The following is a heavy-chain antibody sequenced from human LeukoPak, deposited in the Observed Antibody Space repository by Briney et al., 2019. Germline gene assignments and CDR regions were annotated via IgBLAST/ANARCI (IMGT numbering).Heavy chain of an antibody. Sequence: ASVKVSCKASGYTFTSYDINWVRQATGQGLEWMGWMNPNSGNTGYAQKFQGRVTITRNTSISTAYMELSSLRSEDTAVYYCARGGGDKYYYDSSGSFSFDYWGQGALVTVSS. J-gene: IGHJ4*02. CDR2: MNPNSGNT. CDR1: GYTFTSYD. V-gene: IGHV1-8*03. D-gene: IGHD3-22*01. CDR3: ARGGGDKYYYDSSGSFSFDY.